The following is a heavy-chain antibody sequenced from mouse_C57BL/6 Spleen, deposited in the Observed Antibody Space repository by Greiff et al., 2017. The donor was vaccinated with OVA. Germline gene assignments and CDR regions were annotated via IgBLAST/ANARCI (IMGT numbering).Heavy chain of an antibody. CDR3: ARHEEGYYGSSYHVSWFAY. CDR1: GYTFTEYT. J-gene: IGHJ3*01. CDR2: FYPGSGSI. Sequence: VHLVESGAELVKPGASVKLSCKASGYTFTEYTIHWVKQRSGQGLEWIGWFYPGSGSIKYNEKFKDKATLTADKSSSTVYMELCRLTSEDSAVYFCARHEEGYYGSSYHVSWFAYWGQGTLVTVSA. D-gene: IGHD1-1*01. V-gene: IGHV1-62-2*01.